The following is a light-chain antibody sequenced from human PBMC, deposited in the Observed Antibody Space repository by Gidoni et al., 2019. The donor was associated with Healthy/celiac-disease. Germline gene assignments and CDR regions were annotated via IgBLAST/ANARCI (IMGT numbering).Light chain of an antibody. CDR1: QSVSSSY. J-gene: IGKJ3*01. CDR3: QQYGSSLPST. V-gene: IGKV3-20*01. CDR2: GAS. Sequence: DIVLTQSPGTLSLSPGERATLSCRASQSVSSSYLAWYQQKPGQAPRLLIYGASSRATGIPDRFSGSGSGTDFTLTISRLEPEDFAVYYCQQYGSSLPSTFXPXTKVDIK.